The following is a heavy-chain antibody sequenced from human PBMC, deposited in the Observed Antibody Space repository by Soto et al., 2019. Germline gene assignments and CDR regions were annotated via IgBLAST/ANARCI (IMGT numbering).Heavy chain of an antibody. J-gene: IGHJ4*02. CDR2: IYYSGST. V-gene: IGHV4-30-4*01. CDR1: GGTISSGDYY. Sequence: SETLSLTCTVSGGTISSGDYYWSWIRQPPGKGLEWIGYIYYSGSTYYNPSLKSRVTISVDTSKNQFSLKLSSVTAADTAVYYCARAPQLRWPREDYFDYWGQGNQVTVSS. D-gene: IGHD4-17*01. CDR3: ARAPQLRWPREDYFDY.